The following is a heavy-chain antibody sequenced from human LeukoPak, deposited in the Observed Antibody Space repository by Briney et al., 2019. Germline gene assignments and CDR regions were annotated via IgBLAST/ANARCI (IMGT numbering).Heavy chain of an antibody. CDR2: ISSSGSNK. Sequence: GGSLRLSCAASGFTFSSYEMNWVREAPGKGREGGSYISSSGSNKYYADSVKGRFTISRDNAKNSLYLQMNSLRAEDTAVYYCAKTSYGSGSYYIRERYFDYWGQGTLVTVSS. D-gene: IGHD3-10*01. CDR1: GFTFSSYE. V-gene: IGHV3-48*03. J-gene: IGHJ4*02. CDR3: AKTSYGSGSYYIRERYFDY.